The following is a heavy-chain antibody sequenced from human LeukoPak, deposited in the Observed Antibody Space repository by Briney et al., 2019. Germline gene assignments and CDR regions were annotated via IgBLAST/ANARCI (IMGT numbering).Heavy chain of an antibody. V-gene: IGHV1-18*01. CDR1: GYTFTSYG. D-gene: IGHD3-22*01. CDR3: ARDFGGYDSGDFDY. Sequence: ASVKVSCKASGYTFTSYGISWVRQAPGQGLEWMGWISSYNGNTNYAQKLQGRVTMTTDTSTTTVYMELRSLRSDDTAVYYCARDFGGYDSGDFDYWGQGTLVTVSS. J-gene: IGHJ4*02. CDR2: ISSYNGNT.